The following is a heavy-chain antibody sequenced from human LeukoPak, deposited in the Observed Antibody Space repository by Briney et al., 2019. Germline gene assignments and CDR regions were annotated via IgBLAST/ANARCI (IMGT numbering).Heavy chain of an antibody. D-gene: IGHD3-10*01. Sequence: GASVKVSCKASGGTFSSYAISWVRQAPGQGLEWMGRIIPIFGIANYAQKFQGRVTITADKSTSTAYMELSNLRSEDTAVYYCARDQFTIGTFDYWGQGTLVTVSS. V-gene: IGHV1-69*04. J-gene: IGHJ4*02. CDR2: IIPIFGIA. CDR3: ARDQFTIGTFDY. CDR1: GGTFSSYA.